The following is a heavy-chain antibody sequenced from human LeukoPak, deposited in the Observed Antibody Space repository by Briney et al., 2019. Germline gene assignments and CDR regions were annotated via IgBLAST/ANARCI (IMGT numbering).Heavy chain of an antibody. J-gene: IGHJ4*02. CDR1: GFTFGDYG. CDR2: IRSKAYGGTT. CDR3: TRDYTIFGEGYFDS. Sequence: GGSLRLSCTASGFTFGDYGMSWLRQAPGKGLEWVGFIRSKAYGGTTEYAASVKGRFTISRDDSKSIAYLQMNSLKTEDTDVYYCTRDYTIFGEGYFDSWGQGTLVTVSS. V-gene: IGHV3-49*03. D-gene: IGHD3-3*01.